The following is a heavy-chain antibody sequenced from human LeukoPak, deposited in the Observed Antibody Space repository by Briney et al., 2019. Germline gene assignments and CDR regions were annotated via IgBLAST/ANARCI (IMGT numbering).Heavy chain of an antibody. CDR3: ARSTNYYFDY. CDR1: GFTVSSNY. V-gene: IGHV3-53*01. Sequence: GGSLRLSCAASGFTVSSNYMSWVRQAPGKGLEWVSLIYSGGNTYYADSVKGRFTISRDSSKNTLYLQMNSLRAEDTAVYYCARSTNYYFDYWGQGTLVTVSS. CDR2: IYSGGNT. D-gene: IGHD1-7*01. J-gene: IGHJ4*02.